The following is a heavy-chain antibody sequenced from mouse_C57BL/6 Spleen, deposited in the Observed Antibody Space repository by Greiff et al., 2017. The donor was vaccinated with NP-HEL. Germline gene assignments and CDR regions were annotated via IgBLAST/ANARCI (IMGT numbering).Heavy chain of an antibody. CDR3: AISAFDYYGSLTHWYFDV. CDR2: IYPRDGST. V-gene: IGHV1-78*01. D-gene: IGHD1-1*01. CDR1: GYTFTGHS. Sequence: VQLQQSDAELVKPGASVKLSCKASGYTFTGHSIHWMKQRPEQGLEWIGYIYPRDGSTKYNEKFKGKATLTVDKSSSTAYMQLNSLTSEDSAVYFCAISAFDYYGSLTHWYFDVWGKGTTVTVSS. J-gene: IGHJ1*03.